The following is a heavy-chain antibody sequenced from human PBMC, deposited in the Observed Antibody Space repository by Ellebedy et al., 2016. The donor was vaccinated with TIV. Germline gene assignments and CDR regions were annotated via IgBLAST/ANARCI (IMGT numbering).Heavy chain of an antibody. J-gene: IGHJ4*02. D-gene: IGHD3-10*01. Sequence: GESLKISCAASGFTFSSYGMHWVRQAPGKGLEWVAVIWYDGSNKYYADSVKGRFTISRDNSKNTLYLQMNSLRAEDTAVYYCAREGVTMVRGYYFDYWGQGTLVTVSS. CDR3: AREGVTMVRGYYFDY. V-gene: IGHV3-33*01. CDR1: GFTFSSYG. CDR2: IWYDGSNK.